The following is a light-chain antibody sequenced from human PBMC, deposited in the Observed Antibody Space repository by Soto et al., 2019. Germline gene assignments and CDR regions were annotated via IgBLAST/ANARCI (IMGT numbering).Light chain of an antibody. CDR1: SSDVGLYDY. V-gene: IGLV2-14*01. CDR2: AVS. Sequence: QSVLTQPASVSGSPGQSITISCTGTSSDVGLYDYVSWYQQHPRKAPQLMIYAVSNRPSGVSNRFSASKSGNTASLTISGLQAEDEADYYCSSYTSSSLYVFGTGTKVTV. CDR3: SSYTSSSLYV. J-gene: IGLJ1*01.